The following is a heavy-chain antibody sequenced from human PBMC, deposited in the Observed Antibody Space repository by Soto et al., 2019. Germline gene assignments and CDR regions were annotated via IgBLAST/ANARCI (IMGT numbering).Heavy chain of an antibody. CDR3: GRGGSDSPMAPGY. CDR1: GFTFSSYW. CDR2: INPDGSAT. Sequence: QPGGSLRLSCAASGFTFSSYWMHWVRQAPGKGPVWVSRINPDGSATNYADSVKGRFTISRDNAKNTLYLQMNSLRAEDTAVFYCGRGGSDSPMAPGYWGQGTLVTVSS. J-gene: IGHJ4*02. D-gene: IGHD5-18*01. V-gene: IGHV3-74*01.